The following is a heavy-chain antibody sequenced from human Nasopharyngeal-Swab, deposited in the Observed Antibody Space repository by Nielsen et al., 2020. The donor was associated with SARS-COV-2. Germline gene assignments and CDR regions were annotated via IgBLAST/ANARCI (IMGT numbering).Heavy chain of an antibody. CDR2: IRNSGGTR. Sequence: GESLKISCVASGFTFSIYEMNWVRQAPGKGLEWVSYIRNSGGTRYYAESVKGRFTISRDSAKNSLFLQMNSLTAEDTAVYYCARDTAYSDSSGYHPEYLQHWGQGTLVTVSS. CDR3: ARDTAYSDSSGYHPEYLQH. J-gene: IGHJ1*01. D-gene: IGHD3-22*01. V-gene: IGHV3-48*03. CDR1: GFTFSIYE.